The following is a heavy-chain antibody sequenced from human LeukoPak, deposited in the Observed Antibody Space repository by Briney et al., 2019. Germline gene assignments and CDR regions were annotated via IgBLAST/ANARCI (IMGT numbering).Heavy chain of an antibody. CDR1: GFTFSSYG. V-gene: IGHV3-30*02. D-gene: IGHD2-15*01. CDR2: IRYDGSNK. J-gene: IGHJ4*02. Sequence: PGGSLRLSCAVSGFTFSSYGMHWVRQAPGKGLEWVAFIRYDGSNKYYADSVKGRFTISRDNSKNTLYLQMNSLRAEDTAVYYCAKDQEDIVVVVAAQSDYWGQGTLVTVSS. CDR3: AKDQEDIVVVVAAQSDY.